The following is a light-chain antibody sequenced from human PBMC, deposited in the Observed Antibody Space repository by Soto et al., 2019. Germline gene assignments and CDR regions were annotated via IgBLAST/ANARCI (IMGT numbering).Light chain of an antibody. J-gene: IGLJ1*01. Sequence: QSVLTQPPSVSGAPGQRVTISCTGSSSNIGAGYDVHWYQQRAGTAPKLLIYDDNKRPSGIPDRFSGSKSGTSATLGITGFQTGDEADYYCGSWDSSLSAYVFGTGTKVTVL. CDR3: GSWDSSLSAYV. V-gene: IGLV1-51*01. CDR1: SSNIGAGYD. CDR2: DDN.